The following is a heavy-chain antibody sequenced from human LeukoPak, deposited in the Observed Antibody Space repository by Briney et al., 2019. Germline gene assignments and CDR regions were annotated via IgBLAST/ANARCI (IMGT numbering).Heavy chain of an antibody. D-gene: IGHD3-9*01. J-gene: IGHJ4*02. CDR1: GASIRSSY. V-gene: IGHV4-59*01. CDR2: VYYSGST. Sequence: PSETLSLTCTVSGASIRSSYWSWLRQPPGKGLEWIGYVYYSGSTNYNPSLKSRVTISVDTSKSQFSLKLTSVTAADTAVYYCARHVWLQPFDYWGQGTLVTVSS. CDR3: ARHVWLQPFDY.